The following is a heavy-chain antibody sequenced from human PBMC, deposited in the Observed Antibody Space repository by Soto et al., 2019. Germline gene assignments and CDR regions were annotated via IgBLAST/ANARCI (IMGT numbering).Heavy chain of an antibody. CDR3: AKDGGKDGYFGNWFDP. V-gene: IGHV1-69*04. D-gene: IGHD5-12*01. CDR2: IIPILGIA. CDR1: GGTFSSYT. J-gene: IGHJ5*02. Sequence: SVKVSCKASGGTFSSYTISWVRQAPGQGLEWMGRIIPILGIANYAQKFQGRVTITADESTTTAYMELSSLRSDDTAVYYCAKDGGKDGYFGNWFDPWGQGTLVTVSS.